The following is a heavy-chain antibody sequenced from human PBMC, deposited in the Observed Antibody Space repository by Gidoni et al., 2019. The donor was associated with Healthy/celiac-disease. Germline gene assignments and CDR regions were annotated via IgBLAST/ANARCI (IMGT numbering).Heavy chain of an antibody. J-gene: IGHJ3*02. V-gene: IGHV3-30*03. Sequence: QVQLVESGGGVVQPGRSLRLSCAASGFTFSSYGMHWVRQAPGKGLEWVAVISYDGSNKYYADSVKGRFTISRDNSKNTLYLQMNSLRAEDTAVYYCSRRYSSSWYSPDAFDIWGQGTMVTVSS. D-gene: IGHD6-13*01. CDR2: ISYDGSNK. CDR3: SRRYSSSWYSPDAFDI. CDR1: GFTFSSYG.